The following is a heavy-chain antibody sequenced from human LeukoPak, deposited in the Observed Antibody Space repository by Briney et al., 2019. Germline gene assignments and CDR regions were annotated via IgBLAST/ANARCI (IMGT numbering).Heavy chain of an antibody. CDR1: GFTFSSYA. V-gene: IGHV3-64*01. CDR3: ARLGSGSYYY. Sequence: GGSLRLSCAASGFTFSSYAMHWVRQAPGKGLEYVSAISSNGGSTYYANSVKGRFTISRDNSKNTLYLQMGGLRAEDMAVYYCARLGSGSYYYWGQGTLVTVSS. J-gene: IGHJ4*02. D-gene: IGHD3-10*01. CDR2: ISSNGGST.